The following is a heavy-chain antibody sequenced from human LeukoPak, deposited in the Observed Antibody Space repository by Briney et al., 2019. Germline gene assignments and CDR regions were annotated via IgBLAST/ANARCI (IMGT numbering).Heavy chain of an antibody. D-gene: IGHD3-3*01. J-gene: IGHJ5*02. V-gene: IGHV1-69*13. CDR3: ARDRARGEYYDFWSGYNT. CDR2: IIPVFGTT. Sequence: GASVKVSCKASGYTFTSYGISWVRQAPGQGLEWMGGIIPVFGTTYYAQKFQGRVTITADESTSTAYMDLSSLRSEDTAVYYCARDRARGEYYDFWSGYNTWGQGTLVTVSS. CDR1: GYTFTSYG.